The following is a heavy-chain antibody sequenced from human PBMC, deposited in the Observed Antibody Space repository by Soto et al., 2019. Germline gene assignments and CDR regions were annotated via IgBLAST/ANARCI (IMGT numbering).Heavy chain of an antibody. CDR2: IYSGGT. Sequence: SETLRLTYTDSGGSMSTSCLYGGWISQPPGKGLEWIGTIYSGGTYYNPSLKCRLTISVDTSKNQFSLKLSSVAAADTAIYFCATTRGIAVGGRFDYWGQGTLVT. D-gene: IGHD6-13*01. CDR3: ATTRGIAVGGRFDY. CDR1: GGSMSTSCLY. V-gene: IGHV4-39*01. J-gene: IGHJ4*02.